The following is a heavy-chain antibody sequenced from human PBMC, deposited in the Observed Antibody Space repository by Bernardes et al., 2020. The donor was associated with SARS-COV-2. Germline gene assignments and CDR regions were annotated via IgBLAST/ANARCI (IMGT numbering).Heavy chain of an antibody. Sequence: GSLRLSCAASGFAFSGHEMNWVRQAPGKGLEWVSYISSSGSTIYYADSVKGRFTISRDSAKKSLYLQMNSLRAEDTAVYYCARTVRFCSSGSCYSGLGDWGQGTLVSVSS. CDR2: ISSSGSTI. CDR3: ARTVRFCSSGSCYSGLGD. CDR1: GFAFSGHE. J-gene: IGHJ4*02. D-gene: IGHD2-15*01. V-gene: IGHV3-48*03.